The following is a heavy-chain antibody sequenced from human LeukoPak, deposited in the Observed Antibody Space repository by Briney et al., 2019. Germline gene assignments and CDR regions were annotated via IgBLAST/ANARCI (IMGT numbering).Heavy chain of an antibody. V-gene: IGHV5-51*01. Sequence: GESLKISCKGSGYSFTSYWIGWVRQMPGKGLEWMGIIYPGDSDTRYSPSFQGQVTISADKSISTAYLQWSSLKASDTAMYYCARLYLEYQLLYADGGYYYYMDVWGKGTTVTVSS. CDR2: IYPGDSDT. CDR1: GYSFTSYW. D-gene: IGHD2-2*02. CDR3: ARLYLEYQLLYADGGYYYYMDV. J-gene: IGHJ6*03.